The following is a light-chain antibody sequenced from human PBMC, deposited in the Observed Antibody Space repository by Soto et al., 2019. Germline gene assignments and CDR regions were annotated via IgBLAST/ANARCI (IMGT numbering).Light chain of an antibody. Sequence: QSALTPPASVSGSPGQSITISCTGTISDASGYNFVSWYQQYPGEAPKLMIYDVINRPSGVSNRFSGSKSGNTASLTISGLQAEDEADYYCSSYTSSNTYVFGTGTKLTVL. CDR3: SSYTSSNTYV. CDR1: ISDASGYNF. CDR2: DVI. V-gene: IGLV2-14*03. J-gene: IGLJ1*01.